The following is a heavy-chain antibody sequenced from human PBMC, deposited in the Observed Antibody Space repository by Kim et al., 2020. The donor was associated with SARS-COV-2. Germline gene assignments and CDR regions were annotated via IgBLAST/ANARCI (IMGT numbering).Heavy chain of an antibody. CDR3: ASTTGSGGNFIDY. D-gene: IGHD2-15*01. CDR2: INLGGST. V-gene: IGHV4-34*01. CDR1: GVSFSAYF. Sequence: SETLSLTCAVYGVSFSAYFWTWIRQPPGKGLEWIGEINLGGSTNYNPSLKSRVTLSVDTSKKQFSLNLNSVTAADTAMYYCASTTGSGGNFIDYWGQGTL. J-gene: IGHJ4*02.